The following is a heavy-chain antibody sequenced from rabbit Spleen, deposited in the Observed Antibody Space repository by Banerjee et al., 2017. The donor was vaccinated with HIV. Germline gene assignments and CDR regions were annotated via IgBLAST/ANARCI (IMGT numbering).Heavy chain of an antibody. Sequence: EESRGGLVKPGGTLTLTCTASGFSFSTTYYMSWVRQAPGKGLEWIGIIYAAKGSTDYASWVNGRFTISRSTSLATVTLQVTSLTVADTATYFCAREGGIVVAGAFNLWGQGTLVTVS. CDR2: IYAAKGST. J-gene: IGHJ4*01. V-gene: IGHV1S43*01. CDR1: GFSFSTTYY. CDR3: AREGGIVVAGAFNL. D-gene: IGHD4-1*01.